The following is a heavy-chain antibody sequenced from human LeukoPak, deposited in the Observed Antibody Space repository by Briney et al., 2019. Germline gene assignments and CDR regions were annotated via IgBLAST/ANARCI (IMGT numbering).Heavy chain of an antibody. CDR3: ATGPPYSSGWYTHLGY. V-gene: IGHV1-18*04. Sequence: ASVKVSCKASGYTFTGYYMHWVRQAPGQGLEWMGWISGYNGNTNYAQKFQGRVTMTTDTSTSTAYMELRSLRSDDTAVYYCATGPPYSSGWYTHLGYWGQGTLVTVSS. J-gene: IGHJ4*02. CDR2: ISGYNGNT. CDR1: GYTFTGYY. D-gene: IGHD6-19*01.